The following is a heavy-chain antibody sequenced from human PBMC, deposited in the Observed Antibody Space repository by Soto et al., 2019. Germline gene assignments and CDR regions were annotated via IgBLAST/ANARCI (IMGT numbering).Heavy chain of an antibody. Sequence: GASVKVSCKASGYTFTSFAIHWVRQAPGQRLEWMGWVNVGNGNTKYSQKFQGRVTLTRDTSATTAYMELSSLRSEDTAVYYCARSSGWYALDIWGQGTMVTVSS. V-gene: IGHV1-3*01. J-gene: IGHJ3*02. D-gene: IGHD6-19*01. CDR3: ARSSGWYALDI. CDR2: VNVGNGNT. CDR1: GYTFTSFA.